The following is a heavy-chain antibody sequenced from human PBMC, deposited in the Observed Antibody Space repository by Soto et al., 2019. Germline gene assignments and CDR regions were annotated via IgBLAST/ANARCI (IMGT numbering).Heavy chain of an antibody. J-gene: IGHJ6*02. CDR2: ISRSGSTI. D-gene: IGHD2-2*01. CDR1: GFTFSDYY. CDR3: ASVLCISTSCYDWYYYYGMEV. Sequence: QVQLVESGGGLVKPGGSLRLSCAASGFTFSDYYMSWIRQAPGKGLEWVSYISRSGSTIYNADSVKGRFTISRDNAKNSLYLQMTSLRAEDTAVYYCASVLCISTSCYDWYYYYGMEVWGQGTTVTVSS. V-gene: IGHV3-11*01.